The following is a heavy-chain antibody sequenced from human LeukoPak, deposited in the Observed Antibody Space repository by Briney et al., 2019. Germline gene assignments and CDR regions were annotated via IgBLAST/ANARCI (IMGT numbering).Heavy chain of an antibody. CDR2: ISYDGSNK. D-gene: IGHD3-9*01. V-gene: IGHV3-30-3*01. CDR1: GFTFSSYA. J-gene: IGHJ4*02. CDR3: ARDLGGLTGYYLGGDY. Sequence: GGSLRLSCAASGFTFSSYAMHWVRQAPGKGLEWVAVISYDGSNKYYADSVKGRFTISGDNSKNTLYLQMNSLRAEDTAVYYCARDLGGLTGYYLGGDYWGQGTLVTVSS.